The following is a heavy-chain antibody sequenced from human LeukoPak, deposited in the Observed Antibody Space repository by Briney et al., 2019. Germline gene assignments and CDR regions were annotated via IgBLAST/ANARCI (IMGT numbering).Heavy chain of an antibody. CDR3: AKEEDYYDSSGYYSFDY. CDR1: GFTFTSYS. V-gene: IGHV3-23*01. CDR2: ISGSGGST. J-gene: IGHJ4*02. Sequence: GGSLRLSCAASGFTFTSYSMNWVRQAPGKGLEWVSAISGSGGSTYYADSVKGRFTISRDNSKNTLYLQMNSLRAEDTAVYYCAKEEDYYDSSGYYSFDYWGQGTLVTVSS. D-gene: IGHD3-22*01.